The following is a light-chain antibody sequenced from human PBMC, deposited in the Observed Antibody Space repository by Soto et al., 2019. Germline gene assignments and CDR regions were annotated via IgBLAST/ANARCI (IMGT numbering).Light chain of an antibody. CDR1: QTISSNY. CDR3: QQYVTTPIT. V-gene: IGKV3-20*01. J-gene: IGKJ5*01. CDR2: GAS. Sequence: EILFTPSPGTLSLSPGESVTLSCRASQTISSNYLAWYHQKPGQAPRLLIYGASSRATGIPDRISGSGSGTDFTLTITRVEPEDFAVYYCQQYVTTPITFGQGTRLEI.